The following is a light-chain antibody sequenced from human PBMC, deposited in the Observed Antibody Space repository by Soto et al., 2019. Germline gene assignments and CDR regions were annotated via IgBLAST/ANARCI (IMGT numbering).Light chain of an antibody. V-gene: IGKV3-20*01. CDR2: GAS. CDR3: QSYGRTVFT. J-gene: IGKJ3*01. Sequence: EIVLTPSPGTLSLSPGEGATLSCRASQTISNTYLAWYQQKPGQAPRLLIYGASSRATGIPDRFSGSGSGTDFTLTISGREPEDFAVYYCQSYGRTVFTFGPGTKVDIK. CDR1: QTISNTY.